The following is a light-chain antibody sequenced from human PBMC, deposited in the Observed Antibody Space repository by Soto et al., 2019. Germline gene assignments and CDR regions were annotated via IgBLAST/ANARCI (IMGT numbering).Light chain of an antibody. CDR1: QTVNSNF. V-gene: IGKV3-20*01. CDR3: LKYGSSVWT. J-gene: IGKJ1*01. Sequence: EIVLTQSRGTLSLSPGDRATLSCRASQTVNSNFLSWYQQKPGQAPRLLVYGASSRATGIPDRFSGSGSGTDFTLTISRLEPEDFAVYYCLKYGSSVWTFGQGTKVDIK. CDR2: GAS.